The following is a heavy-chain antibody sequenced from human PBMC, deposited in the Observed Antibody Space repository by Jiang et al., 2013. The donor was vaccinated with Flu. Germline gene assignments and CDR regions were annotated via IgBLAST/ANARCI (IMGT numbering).Heavy chain of an antibody. CDR3: ARDYLSGSGRGDV. V-gene: IGHV1-46*01. D-gene: IGHD3-10*01. CDR1: GYTFTSYF. J-gene: IGHJ6*02. Sequence: PGASVKVSCKASGYTFTSYFMHWVRQAPGQGLEWMGIINPRGGSTTYAQKFQGRVTMARDTSTSTVYMELSSLRSEDTAVYYCARDYLSGSGRGDVWGQGTTVTVSS. CDR2: INPRGGST.